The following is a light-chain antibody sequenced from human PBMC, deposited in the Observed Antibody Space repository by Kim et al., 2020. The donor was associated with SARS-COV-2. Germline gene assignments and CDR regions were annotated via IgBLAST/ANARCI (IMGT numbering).Light chain of an antibody. CDR3: SSYAGRA. V-gene: IGLV2-8*01. CDR2: DVS. J-gene: IGLJ2*01. Sequence: SPGQSVTISCTGTSSDFGGYNYVSWYQQHPGKAPKLMIYDVSKRPSGVPDRFSGSKSGNTASLTVSGLQAEDEADYYCSSYAGRAFGGGTKVTVL. CDR1: SSDFGGYNY.